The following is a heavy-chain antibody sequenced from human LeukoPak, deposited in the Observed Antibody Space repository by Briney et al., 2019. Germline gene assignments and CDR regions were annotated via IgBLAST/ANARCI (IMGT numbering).Heavy chain of an antibody. CDR3: ATAQGGPYYYYYMDV. D-gene: IGHD3-16*01. J-gene: IGHJ6*03. CDR2: MNPNSGNT. Sequence: ASVKVSCXASGYTFTSYDINWVRQATGQGLEWMGWMNPNSGNTGYAQKFQGRVTMTRNTSISTAYMELSSLRSEDTAVYYCATAQGGPYYYYYMDVWGKGTTVTVSS. CDR1: GYTFTSYD. V-gene: IGHV1-8*01.